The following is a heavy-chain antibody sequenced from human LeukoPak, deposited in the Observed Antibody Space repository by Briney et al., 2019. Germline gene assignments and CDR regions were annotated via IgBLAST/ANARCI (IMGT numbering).Heavy chain of an antibody. J-gene: IGHJ4*02. CDR3: ARSRSHAWIQLGTEGYYFDY. V-gene: IGHV4-39*07. Sequence: SETLSLTCTVSGGSISSSSYYWGWIRQPPGKGLEWIGSIYYSGSTYYNPSLKSRVTISVDTSKNQFSLKLSSVTAADTAVYYCARSRSHAWIQLGTEGYYFDYWGQGTLVTVSS. CDR2: IYYSGST. CDR1: GGSISSSSYY. D-gene: IGHD5-18*01.